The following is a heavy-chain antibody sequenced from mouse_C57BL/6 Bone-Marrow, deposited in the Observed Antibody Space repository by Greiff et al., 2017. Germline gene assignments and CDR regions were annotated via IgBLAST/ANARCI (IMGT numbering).Heavy chain of an antibody. D-gene: IGHD2-12*01. J-gene: IGHJ3*01. Sequence: EVKLVESGGGLVKPGGSLKLSCAASGFTFSDYGMHWVRQAPEKGLEWVAYISSGSSTIYYAVTVKGRFTISRAHAKNTLYLQMTSLRSEDTSMYYFAGGDYNFEGACFANWGQGTLVTGSA. CDR1: GFTFSDYG. V-gene: IGHV5-17*01. CDR3: AGGDYNFEGACFAN. CDR2: ISSGSSTI.